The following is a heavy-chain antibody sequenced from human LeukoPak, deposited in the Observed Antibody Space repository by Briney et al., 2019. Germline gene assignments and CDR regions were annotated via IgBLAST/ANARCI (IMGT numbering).Heavy chain of an antibody. CDR2: ISSSGSTI. J-gene: IGHJ4*02. V-gene: IGHV3-48*03. CDR3: ARDNSWYSSGWYFDY. Sequence: GGSLRLSCAASGFTFSGYEMNWVRQAPGKGLEWVSCISSSGSTIYYADSVKGRFTISRDNAKNSLYLQMNSLRAEDTAVYYCARDNSWYSSGWYFDYWGQGTLVTVSS. CDR1: GFTFSGYE. D-gene: IGHD6-19*01.